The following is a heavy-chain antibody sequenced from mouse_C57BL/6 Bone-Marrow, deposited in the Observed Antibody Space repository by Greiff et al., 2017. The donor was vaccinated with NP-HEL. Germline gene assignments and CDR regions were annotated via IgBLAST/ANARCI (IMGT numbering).Heavy chain of an antibody. Sequence: QVQLQQSGAELVRPGASVTLSCKASGYTFTDYEMHWVKQTPVHGLEWIGAIDPETGGTAYNQKFKGKAILTADKSSSTAYMELRSLTSEDSAVYSCTRWARWLGDYWGQGTTLTVSS. CDR3: TRWARWLGDY. J-gene: IGHJ2*01. CDR2: IDPETGGT. V-gene: IGHV1-15*01. D-gene: IGHD2-3*01. CDR1: GYTFTDYE.